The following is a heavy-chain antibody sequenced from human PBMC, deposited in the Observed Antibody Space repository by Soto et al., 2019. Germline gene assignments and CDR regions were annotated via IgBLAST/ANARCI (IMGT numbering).Heavy chain of an antibody. J-gene: IGHJ4*02. CDR2: IIPIFGTA. V-gene: IGHV1-69*13. CDR1: GYTFTSYA. CDR3: ARNGYSGYDHFDY. Sequence: SVKVSCKASGYTFTSYAMHWVRQAPGQGLEWMGGIIPIFGTANYAQKFQGRVTITADESTSTAYMELSSLRSEDTAVYYCARNGYSGYDHFDYWGQGTLVTVSS. D-gene: IGHD5-12*01.